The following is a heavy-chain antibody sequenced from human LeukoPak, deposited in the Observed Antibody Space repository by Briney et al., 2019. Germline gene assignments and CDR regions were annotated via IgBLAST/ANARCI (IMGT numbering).Heavy chain of an antibody. CDR1: GFTFSSYG. J-gene: IGHJ4*02. CDR2: IRYDGSNK. CDR3: AKDRCSSTSCYGDY. D-gene: IGHD2-2*01. V-gene: IGHV3-30*02. Sequence: GGSLRLSCAASGFTFSSYGMHWVRQAPGKGLEWVAFIRYDGSNKYYADSVKGRFTISRDNSKNTLYLQMNSLRAEDTAVYYRAKDRCSSTSCYGDYWGQGTLVTVSS.